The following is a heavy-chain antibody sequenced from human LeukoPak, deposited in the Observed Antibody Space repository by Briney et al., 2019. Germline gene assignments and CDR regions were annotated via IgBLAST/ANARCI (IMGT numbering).Heavy chain of an antibody. D-gene: IGHD2-2*01. CDR2: IRYDGSNK. CDR3: AKDIGSVIVVVPAATHFDY. Sequence: GGSLRLSCAASGLTFSSYGMHWVRQAPGKGLEWVAFIRYDGSNKYYADSVKGRFTISRDNSKNTLYLQMNSLRAEDTVVYYCAKDIGSVIVVVPAATHFDYWGQGTLVTVSS. J-gene: IGHJ4*02. V-gene: IGHV3-30*02. CDR1: GLTFSSYG.